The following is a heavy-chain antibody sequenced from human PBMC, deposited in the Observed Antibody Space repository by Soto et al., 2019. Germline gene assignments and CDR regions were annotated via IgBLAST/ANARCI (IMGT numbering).Heavy chain of an antibody. Sequence: ASVKVSCKASGYTFRNYGINWVRQAPGQGLEWMGWISAYNGDTNYAQNFQGRVTLATDTPTSTAYLELRSLKSDDTAMYYCASDGPQFGPNYHSFDSWGQGTTVTVSS. V-gene: IGHV1-18*01. CDR3: ASDGPQFGPNYHSFDS. CDR1: GYTFRNYG. CDR2: ISAYNGDT. J-gene: IGHJ3*02. D-gene: IGHD3-10*01.